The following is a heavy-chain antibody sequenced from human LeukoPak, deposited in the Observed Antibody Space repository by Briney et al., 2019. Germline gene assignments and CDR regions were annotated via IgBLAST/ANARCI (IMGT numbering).Heavy chain of an antibody. D-gene: IGHD6-19*01. CDR2: ISAYNGNT. CDR1: GYTFTSYG. Sequence: GASVKVSCKASGYTFTSYGISWVRQAPGQGLEWMGWISAYNGNTNYAQTLQGRVTMTTDTSTSTAYMELRSLRSDDTAVYYCARGPIGYSSGWYVSALWSQGRRKNNLDAFDSWGQGTMVTVSS. CDR3: ARGPIGYSSGWYVSALWSQGRRKNNLDAFDS. J-gene: IGHJ3*02. V-gene: IGHV1-18*01.